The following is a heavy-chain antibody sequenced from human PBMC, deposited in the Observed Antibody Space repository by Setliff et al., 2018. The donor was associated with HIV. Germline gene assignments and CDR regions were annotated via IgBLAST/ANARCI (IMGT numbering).Heavy chain of an antibody. V-gene: IGHV4-38-2*02. CDR1: DYSIGSGYF. CDR2: IYHSGRT. Sequence: SLTCTVSDYSIGSGYFWGWIRQPPGKGLEWIGTIYHSGRTDYNPSLETRATISVDTSKNQFSLRLTSVTAADTAVYYCERCPVLLWFGKISGVDWFDPWGQGTLVTVSS. D-gene: IGHD3-10*01. CDR3: ERCPVLLWFGKISGVDWFDP. J-gene: IGHJ5*02.